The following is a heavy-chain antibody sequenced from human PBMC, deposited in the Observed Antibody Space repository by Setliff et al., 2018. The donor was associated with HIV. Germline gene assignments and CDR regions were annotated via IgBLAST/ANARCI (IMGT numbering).Heavy chain of an antibody. V-gene: IGHV7-4-1*02. CDR1: GYNVTVSA. D-gene: IGHD3-3*01. CDR2: INTKTGNP. J-gene: IGHJ4*02. Sequence: ASVKVSCKPSGYNVTVSAINWGRRDPGQALEWLGWINTKTGNPRYAQGLTGQFVFSLDTSISTAYLQISSLKAEDTAVYSCARPSLRMARNRYDFGYWGQGTLVTVSS. CDR3: ARPSLRMARNRYDFGY.